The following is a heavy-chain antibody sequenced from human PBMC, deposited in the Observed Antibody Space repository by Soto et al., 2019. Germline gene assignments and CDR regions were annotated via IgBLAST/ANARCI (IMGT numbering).Heavy chain of an antibody. D-gene: IGHD3-9*01. V-gene: IGHV3-73*01. Sequence: EVQLVESGGGLVQPGGSLKLSCAASGFTFSGSAMHWVRQASGKGLEWVGRIRSKANSYATAYAASVKGRFTISRDDSKNTEYLQMNSLKTEDTAVYYCTRLADILTGYLNWGQGTLVTVSS. J-gene: IGHJ4*02. CDR2: IRSKANSYAT. CDR3: TRLADILTGYLN. CDR1: GFTFSGSA.